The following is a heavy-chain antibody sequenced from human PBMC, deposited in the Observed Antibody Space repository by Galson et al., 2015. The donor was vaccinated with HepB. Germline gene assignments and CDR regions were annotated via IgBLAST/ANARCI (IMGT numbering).Heavy chain of an antibody. D-gene: IGHD4-11*01. CDR1: GFTFSSFG. J-gene: IGHJ5*02. CDR3: ARDALFYSSSWTNWFDP. CDR2: IWYDGSNK. V-gene: IGHV3-33*01. Sequence: SLRLSCAASGFTFSSFGMHWVRQAPGKGLEWVAGIWYDGSNKYYADSVTGRFTISRDSSKNTLYLHMSSLRAEDSAVYYCARDALFYSSSWTNWFDPWGQGTLVTVSS.